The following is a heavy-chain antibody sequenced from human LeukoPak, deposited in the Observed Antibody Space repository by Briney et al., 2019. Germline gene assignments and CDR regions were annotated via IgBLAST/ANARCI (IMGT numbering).Heavy chain of an antibody. V-gene: IGHV3-23*01. J-gene: IGHJ4*02. CDR3: AKVAYSSSWYVFDY. CDR1: GFTFSSYV. Sequence: GGSLRLSGAASGFTFSSYVMSWVRQAPGKGLEWVSTISGSGGSTYYADSVTGRFAISRDNSKNTLYLQMNSLRAEDTAVYYCAKVAYSSSWYVFDYWGQGTLVTVSS. D-gene: IGHD6-13*01. CDR2: ISGSGGST.